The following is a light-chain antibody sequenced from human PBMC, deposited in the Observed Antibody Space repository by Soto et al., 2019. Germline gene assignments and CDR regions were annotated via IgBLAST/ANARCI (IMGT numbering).Light chain of an antibody. CDR2: DGS. V-gene: IGKV3-15*01. CDR1: QSVRSN. CDR3: QQYDDWPIT. J-gene: IGKJ5*01. Sequence: EIVMTQSPDTVYVSPGERATLSCRASQSVRSNLAWYQHKPGQAPRLLIYDGSTRALGIPARFSGSESGTEFTLTISSLQSEDFAVSFCQQYDDWPITFGQGTRLDIK.